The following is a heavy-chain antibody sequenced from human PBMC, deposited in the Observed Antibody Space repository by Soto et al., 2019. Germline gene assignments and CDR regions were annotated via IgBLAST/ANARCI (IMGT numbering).Heavy chain of an antibody. CDR3: AKGSANSSPYYFDY. V-gene: IGHV3-23*01. J-gene: IGHJ4*02. D-gene: IGHD3-22*01. Sequence: PGGSLRLSCAASGFTFSNYAMSWVRQAPGKGLEWVSAITGSGGDTFHADSVKGRFTISRDNTKNTLYLQMNRLRAEDTAVYHCAKGSANSSPYYFDYWGQGTLVTVSS. CDR2: ITGSGGDT. CDR1: GFTFSNYA.